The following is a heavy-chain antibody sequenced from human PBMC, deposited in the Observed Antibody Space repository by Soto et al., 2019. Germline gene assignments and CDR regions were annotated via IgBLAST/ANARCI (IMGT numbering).Heavy chain of an antibody. D-gene: IGHD3-10*01. J-gene: IGHJ6*02. CDR1: GGTLSDYA. CDR3: AVAAVREIMAQESSGMAV. CDR2: IMPTVDSA. V-gene: IGHV1-69*01. Sequence: QVQLVQSGAEVKTPGSSVKVSCKASGGTLSDYAISWVRQAPGQGLEWMGGIMPTVDSANYAQNFQGRLTIYADESTSKAKLELSSRRYDDTAVYYCAVAAVREIMAQESSGMAVWGQGTTVIVSS.